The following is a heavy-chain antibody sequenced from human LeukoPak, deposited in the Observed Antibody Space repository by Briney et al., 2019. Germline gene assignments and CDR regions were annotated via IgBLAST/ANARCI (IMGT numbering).Heavy chain of an antibody. CDR3: AKDHWNHPRTKNYYYYGMDV. CDR2: ISYDGSNK. J-gene: IGHJ6*02. V-gene: IGHV3-30*18. D-gene: IGHD1-1*01. Sequence: GGSLRLSCAASGFTFSSYGMHWVRRAPGKGLEWVAVISYDGSNKYYADSVKGRFTISRDNSKNTLHLQMNSLRAEDTAVYYCAKDHWNHPRTKNYYYYGMDVWGQGTTVTVSS. CDR1: GFTFSSYG.